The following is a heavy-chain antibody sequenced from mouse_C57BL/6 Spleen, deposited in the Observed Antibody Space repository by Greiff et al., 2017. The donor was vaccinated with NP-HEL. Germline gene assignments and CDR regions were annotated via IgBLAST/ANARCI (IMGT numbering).Heavy chain of an antibody. CDR1: GYTFTSYW. CDR2: IDPSDSYT. D-gene: IGHD2-5*01. J-gene: IGHJ3*01. CDR3: ARSYYSNYGRFAY. V-gene: IGHV1-50*01. Sequence: QVQLQQPGAELVKPGASVKLSCKASGYTFTSYWMQWVKQRPGQGLEWIGEIDPSDSYTNYNQKFKGKATLTVDTSSSTAYMQLSSLTSEDSAVYYCARSYYSNYGRFAYWGQGTLVTVSA.